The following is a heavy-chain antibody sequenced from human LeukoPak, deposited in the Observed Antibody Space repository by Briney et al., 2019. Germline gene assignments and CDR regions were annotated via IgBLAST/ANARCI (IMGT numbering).Heavy chain of an antibody. D-gene: IGHD3-22*01. Sequence: SETLSLTCAVSGGSFSGYYWTWIRQPPGEGLEWIGEINHSGSANYNPSLKSRVTISLDTSKNQFSLKLSSVTAADTAVYYCARHTPYSSGYRWPYKYDAFDIWGQGTMVTVSS. CDR1: GGSFSGYY. V-gene: IGHV4-34*01. CDR2: INHSGSA. CDR3: ARHTPYSSGYRWPYKYDAFDI. J-gene: IGHJ3*02.